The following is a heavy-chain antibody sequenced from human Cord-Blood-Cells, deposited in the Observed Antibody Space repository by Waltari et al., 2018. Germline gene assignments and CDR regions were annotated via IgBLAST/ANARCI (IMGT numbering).Heavy chain of an antibody. CDR3: AGGPPRYLPPAGSSDYFAS. V-gene: IGHV4-4*02. J-gene: IGHJ4*02. D-gene: IGHD1-26*01. Sequence: QVQLQESGPGLVKPSGTLSLTCAVSGGSISSSNWWSWVRQPPGKGLEWIGEIYHSGSRTSNPSLRSRVTIPVDKSKNQFALRLGSGTAAETAGCSWAGGPPRYLPPAGSSDYFASGGQGTWSPSPQ. CDR2: IYHSGSR. CDR1: GGSISSSNW.